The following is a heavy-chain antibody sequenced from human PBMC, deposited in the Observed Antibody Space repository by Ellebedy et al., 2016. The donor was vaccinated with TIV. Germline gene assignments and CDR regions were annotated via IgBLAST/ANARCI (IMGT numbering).Heavy chain of an antibody. V-gene: IGHV5-51*01. CDR3: ARPSSNWEEVAIVAY. CDR1: GYSFTSYW. J-gene: IGHJ4*02. Sequence: GESLKISXKGSGYSFTSYWIGWVRQMPGKGLEWMGIIYPGDSDTRYSPSFQGQVTISADKSISTAYLQWSSLKASDTAMYYCARPSSNWEEVAIVAYWGQGTLVTVSS. D-gene: IGHD2-21*01. CDR2: IYPGDSDT.